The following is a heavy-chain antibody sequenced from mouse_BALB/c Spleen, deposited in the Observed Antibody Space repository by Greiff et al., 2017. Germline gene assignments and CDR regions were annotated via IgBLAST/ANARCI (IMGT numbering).Heavy chain of an antibody. V-gene: IGHV2-9*02. Sequence: VNVVESGPGLVAPSQSLSITCTVSGFSLTSYGVHWVRQPPGKGLEWLGVIWAGGSTNYNSALMSRLSISKDNSKSQVFLKMNSLQTDDTAMYYCAREREGYGNYVAYWGQGTLVTVSA. J-gene: IGHJ3*01. D-gene: IGHD2-1*01. CDR1: GFSLTSYG. CDR2: IWAGGST. CDR3: AREREGYGNYVAY.